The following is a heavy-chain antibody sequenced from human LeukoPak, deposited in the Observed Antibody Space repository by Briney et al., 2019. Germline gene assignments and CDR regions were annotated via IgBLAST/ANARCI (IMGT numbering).Heavy chain of an antibody. D-gene: IGHD3-3*01. Sequence: SETLSLTCAVYGGSFSGYYWSWIRQPPGKGLEWIGGINHSGSTNYNPSLKSRVTISVDTSKNQFSLKLSSVSAADTAVYYCARGKRFHYYYYYMDVWGKGTTVTVSS. CDR2: INHSGST. V-gene: IGHV4-34*01. J-gene: IGHJ6*03. CDR1: GGSFSGYY. CDR3: ARGKRFHYYYYYMDV.